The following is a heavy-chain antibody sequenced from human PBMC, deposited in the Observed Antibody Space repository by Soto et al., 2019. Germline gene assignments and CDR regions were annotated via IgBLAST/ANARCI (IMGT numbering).Heavy chain of an antibody. Sequence: ASETLSLTCTVSGGSITSGGSFWSWIRQHPGKGPEWIAFIGYSGATSYNPSLASRVTISADTYKSQFSLNLSSVTAADTAVYYCARGGASSKWFAPWGQGTLVTVSS. J-gene: IGHJ5*02. CDR1: GGSITSGGSF. V-gene: IGHV4-31*03. D-gene: IGHD2-15*01. CDR2: IGYSGAT. CDR3: ARGGASSKWFAP.